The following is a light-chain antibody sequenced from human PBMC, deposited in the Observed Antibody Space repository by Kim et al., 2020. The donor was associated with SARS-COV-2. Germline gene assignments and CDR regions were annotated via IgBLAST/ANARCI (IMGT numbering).Light chain of an antibody. CDR3: SSYTSGSTL. CDR2: DVS. J-gene: IGLJ2*01. V-gene: IGLV2-14*03. Sequence: PGQSFTSPCTGTHTDIGAYNYVSWYQQHPGQAPRLLIYDVSNRPSGVSNRFSGSKSGNTASLAISGLQTEDEAHYYCSSYTSGSTLFGGGTQLTVL. CDR1: HTDIGAYNY.